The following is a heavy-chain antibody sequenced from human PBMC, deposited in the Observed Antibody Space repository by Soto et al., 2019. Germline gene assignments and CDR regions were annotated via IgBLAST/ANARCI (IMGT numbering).Heavy chain of an antibody. V-gene: IGHV3-23*01. J-gene: IGHJ6*03. Sequence: GGSLRLSCAASGFTFSSYAMSWVRQAPGKGLEWVSAISGSGGSTYYADSVKGRFTISRDNSKNTLYLQMNSLRAEDTAVYYCAKGSGSYDSYYYYYMDVWGKGTTVTVSS. CDR1: GFTFSSYA. CDR3: AKGSGSYDSYYYYYMDV. D-gene: IGHD3-10*01. CDR2: ISGSGGST.